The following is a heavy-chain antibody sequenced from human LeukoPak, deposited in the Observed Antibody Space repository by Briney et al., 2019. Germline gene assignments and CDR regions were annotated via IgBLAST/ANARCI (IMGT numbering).Heavy chain of an antibody. D-gene: IGHD5-18*01. CDR2: INHSGST. J-gene: IGHJ4*02. Sequence: PSETLSLTCAVYGGSFSGYYWSWIRQPPGKGLEWIGEINHSGSTNYNPSLKSRVTISVDTSKNQFSLKLSSVTAADTAVYYCARVGYSYSFDYWGQGTLVTVSS. V-gene: IGHV4-34*01. CDR1: GGSFSGYY. CDR3: ARVGYSYSFDY.